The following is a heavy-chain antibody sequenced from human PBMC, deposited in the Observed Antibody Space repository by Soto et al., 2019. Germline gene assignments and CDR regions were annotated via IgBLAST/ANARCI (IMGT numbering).Heavy chain of an antibody. D-gene: IGHD2-21*02. CDR1: GFTVSSNY. CDR3: ARDNCGGDGYPDFLGMDV. Sequence: EVQLVESGGGLIQPGGSLRLSCAASGFTVSSNYMSWVRLAPGKGLEWVAVINSVGSTYYADSVKGRFTISRDNFKNTLYLQMNSLRAEDTAVYYCARDNCGGDGYPDFLGMDVWGQGTTVTVSS. V-gene: IGHV3-53*01. CDR2: INSVGST. J-gene: IGHJ6*02.